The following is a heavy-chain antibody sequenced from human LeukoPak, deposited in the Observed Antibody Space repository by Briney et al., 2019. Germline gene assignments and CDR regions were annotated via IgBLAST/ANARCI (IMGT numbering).Heavy chain of an antibody. Sequence: ASVKVSCKASGYTFTGYYMHWVRQAPGQGLEWMGWINPNSGGTNYAQKFQGRVTMTRDTSISTAYVELSRLRSDDTAVYYCARDGLAAVVSYYFDYWGQGTLVTVSS. J-gene: IGHJ4*02. D-gene: IGHD6-13*01. V-gene: IGHV1-2*02. CDR2: INPNSGGT. CDR3: ARDGLAAVVSYYFDY. CDR1: GYTFTGYY.